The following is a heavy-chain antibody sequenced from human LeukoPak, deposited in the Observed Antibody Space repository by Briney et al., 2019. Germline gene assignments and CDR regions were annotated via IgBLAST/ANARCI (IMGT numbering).Heavy chain of an antibody. D-gene: IGHD4-23*01. J-gene: IGHJ4*02. CDR3: AREGPRGNSQFDY. CDR2: IWYDGSNK. Sequence: GGSLRLSCVASGFTFSSYGTHWVRQVPGKGLEWVALIWYDGSNKYYSDSVKGRFTISRDNSKNTLYLQMNSLRAEDTAVYYCAREGPRGNSQFDYWGQGTLVTVSS. CDR1: GFTFSSYG. V-gene: IGHV3-33*01.